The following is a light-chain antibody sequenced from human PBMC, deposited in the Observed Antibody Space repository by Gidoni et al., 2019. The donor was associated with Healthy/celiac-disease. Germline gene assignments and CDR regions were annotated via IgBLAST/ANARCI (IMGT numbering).Light chain of an antibody. CDR3: QQANSFPIT. CDR1: QCISSW. Sequence: DIQMTQSPSSVSASVGDTVSITCRASQCISSWLAWYQQKPGKAPKLLIYAASSLQSGVPSRFSGSGSGTDFTLTISSLQPEDFATYYCQQANSFPITFGQGTRLEIK. CDR2: AAS. J-gene: IGKJ5*01. V-gene: IGKV1-12*01.